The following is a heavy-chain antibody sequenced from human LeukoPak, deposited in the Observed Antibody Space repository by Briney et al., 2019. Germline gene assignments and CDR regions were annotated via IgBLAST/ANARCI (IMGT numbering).Heavy chain of an antibody. Sequence: KPSETLSLTCAVYGGSFSGYYWSWIRQPPGKGLEWIGEINHSGSTNYNPSLKSRVTISVDTSKNQFSLKLSSVTAADTAVYYCARVPATIYYYGSGSYYNGGDWFDPWGQGTLVTVSS. J-gene: IGHJ5*02. CDR2: INHSGST. D-gene: IGHD3-10*01. CDR3: ARVPATIYYYGSGSYYNGGDWFDP. CDR1: GGSFSGYY. V-gene: IGHV4-34*01.